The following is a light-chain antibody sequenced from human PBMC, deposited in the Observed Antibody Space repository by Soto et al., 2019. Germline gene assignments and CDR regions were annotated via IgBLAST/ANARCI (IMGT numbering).Light chain of an antibody. CDR2: SNN. CDR3: AAWDDSLIGVV. J-gene: IGLJ2*01. CDR1: SSNIGSDT. Sequence: QSVLTQAPSASGTPGQRVTISCSGSSSNIGSDTVNWYQQLPGMAPRLLIYSNNVRPSGVPDRVSGSKSGTSASLAISGLQTEDEADYYCAAWDDSLIGVVFGGGTKLTVL. V-gene: IGLV1-44*01.